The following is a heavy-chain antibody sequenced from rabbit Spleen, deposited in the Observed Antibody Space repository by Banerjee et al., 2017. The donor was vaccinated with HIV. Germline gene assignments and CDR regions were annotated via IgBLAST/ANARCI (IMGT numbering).Heavy chain of an antibody. CDR3: AREDVGGSVSL. CDR1: GFSFSNKAV. V-gene: IGHV1S45*01. CDR2: IAGSSSGFT. Sequence: QQQLVESGGGLVKPGASLTLTCKASGFSFSNKAVMCWVRQAPGKGLEWIACIAGSSSGFTYSATWAKGRFTCSKTSSTTVTLQMTSLTVADTATYFCAREDVGGSVSLWGPGTLVTVS. D-gene: IGHD1-1*01. J-gene: IGHJ4*01.